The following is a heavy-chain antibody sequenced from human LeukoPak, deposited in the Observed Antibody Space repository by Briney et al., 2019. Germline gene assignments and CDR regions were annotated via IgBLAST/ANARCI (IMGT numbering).Heavy chain of an antibody. Sequence: SETLSLTCAVYGGSFSGYYWSWIRQPPGKGLEWIGEINHSGSTNYNPSLKSRVTISVDTSKNQFFLKLSSVTAADTAVYYCARSRILLYYYYGMVVWGQGTTVTVSS. CDR3: ARSRILLYYYYGMVV. CDR1: GGSFSGYY. V-gene: IGHV4-34*01. J-gene: IGHJ6*02. D-gene: IGHD2-15*01. CDR2: INHSGST.